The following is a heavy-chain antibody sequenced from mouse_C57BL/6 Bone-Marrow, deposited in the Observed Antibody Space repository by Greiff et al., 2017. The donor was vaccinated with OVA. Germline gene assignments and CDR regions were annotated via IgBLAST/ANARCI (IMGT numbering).Heavy chain of an antibody. CDR1: GYTFTSYW. J-gene: IGHJ2*01. CDR3: ARELLCRYYFDY. Sequence: VQLQQPGAELVKPGASVKLSCKASGYTFTSYWMHWVKQRPGQGLEWIGMIHPNSGSTNYNEKFKSKATLTVDKSSSTAYMQLSSLTSEDSAVYYCARELLCRYYFDYRGQGTTLTVSS. CDR2: IHPNSGST. D-gene: IGHD2-1*01. V-gene: IGHV1-64*01.